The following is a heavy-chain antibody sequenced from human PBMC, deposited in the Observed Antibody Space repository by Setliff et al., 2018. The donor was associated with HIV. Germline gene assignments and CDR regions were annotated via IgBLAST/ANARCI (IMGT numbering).Heavy chain of an antibody. CDR3: ARKSAEATNWFDP. CDR2: FYPGDSDT. Sequence: GESLKISCQASGYSFTNFWIGWVRQMPGKGLEWMGVFYPGDSDTRYSPSFQGQVTMSVDKSISTAYLQWDNLKATDTAMYYCARKSAEATNWFDPWGQGTLVTAPQ. J-gene: IGHJ5*02. D-gene: IGHD6-19*01. CDR1: GYSFTNFW. V-gene: IGHV5-51*01.